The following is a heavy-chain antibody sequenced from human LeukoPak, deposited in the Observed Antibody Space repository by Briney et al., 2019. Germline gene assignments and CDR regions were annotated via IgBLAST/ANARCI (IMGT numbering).Heavy chain of an antibody. CDR3: ARGRHRYYYDSSGRNSIDY. CDR1: GFTFSSYG. CDR2: IWYGGSNK. V-gene: IGHV3-33*01. Sequence: GGSLRLSCAASGFTFSSYGMHWVRQAPGKGLEWVAVIWYGGSNKYYADSVKGRFTISRENSKNTLHLQMNSLRADDTAVYYCARGRHRYYYDSSGRNSIDYWGQGTLVTVSS. J-gene: IGHJ4*02. D-gene: IGHD3-22*01.